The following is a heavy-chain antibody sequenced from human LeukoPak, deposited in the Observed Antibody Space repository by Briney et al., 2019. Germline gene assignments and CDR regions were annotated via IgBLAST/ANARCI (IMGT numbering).Heavy chain of an antibody. CDR2: IDHTGST. CDR1: VGSFSGYY. D-gene: IGHD1-1*01. CDR3: ARAHWSHLGFDC. J-gene: IGHJ4*02. V-gene: IGHV4-34*01. Sequence: SETLSLTCGVHVGSFSGYYWSWVRQTPGKGLEWLGKIDHTGSTSYNPSLKSRVTISVDTSKNQFSLKLTSVTAADTAVYYCARAHWSHLGFDCWGQGTLVTVSS.